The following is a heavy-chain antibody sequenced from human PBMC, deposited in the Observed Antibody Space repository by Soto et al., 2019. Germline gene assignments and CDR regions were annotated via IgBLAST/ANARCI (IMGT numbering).Heavy chain of an antibody. CDR1: GFTFSSYA. J-gene: IGHJ6*03. D-gene: IGHD3-16*02. V-gene: IGHV3-23*01. Sequence: GGSLRLSCAASGFTFSSYAMSWVRQAPGKGLEWVSAISGSGGSTYYADSVKGRFTISRDNSKNTLYLQMNSLRAEDTAVYYCAKGSDYIWGSYRLGYYYYMDVWGKGTTVTVSS. CDR2: ISGSGGST. CDR3: AKGSDYIWGSYRLGYYYYMDV.